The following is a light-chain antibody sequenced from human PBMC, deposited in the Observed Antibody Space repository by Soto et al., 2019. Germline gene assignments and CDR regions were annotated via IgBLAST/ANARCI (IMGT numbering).Light chain of an antibody. J-gene: IGKJ1*01. V-gene: IGKV3-15*01. Sequence: EIVLTQSPGTLSLSSGEIATLSFSASQSVSSNLAWYQQKPGQAPRLLIYGASTRATGIPARFSGSGSGTEFTLTISSLQSEDFAVYYCQQYNNWPQTFGQGTKVDIK. CDR2: GAS. CDR3: QQYNNWPQT. CDR1: QSVSSN.